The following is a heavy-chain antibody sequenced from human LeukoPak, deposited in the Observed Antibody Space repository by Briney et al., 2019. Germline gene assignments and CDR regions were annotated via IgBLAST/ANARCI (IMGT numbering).Heavy chain of an antibody. CDR3: ARGSVQLWLRDTYYYMDV. CDR2: INWNGRIT. J-gene: IGHJ6*03. CDR1: GFTFDDYA. Sequence: PGESLRLSCAASGFTFDDYAMNWFAKVPGRGLEWSPGINWNGRITEYADSVKDRFTISRQNTKNSLYLYMNNLGGEDTALYFCARGSVQLWLRDTYYYMDVWGKGTTVTVSS. V-gene: IGHV3-20*04. D-gene: IGHD5-18*01.